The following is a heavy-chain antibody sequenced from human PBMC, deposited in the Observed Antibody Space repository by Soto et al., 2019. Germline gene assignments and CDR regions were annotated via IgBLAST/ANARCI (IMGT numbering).Heavy chain of an antibody. CDR1: GFTFSDYY. D-gene: IGHD4-17*01. V-gene: IGHV3-11*03. CDR3: ARLRGDYTAYDF. CDR2: ISSNSNYK. J-gene: IGHJ4*02. Sequence: GGSLRLSCAASGFTFSDYYMSWIRQAPGKGLEWISYISSNSNYKNHADSVRGRFTVSRDNAKNSLSLQMDSLTAEDTAVYYCARLRGDYTAYDFWGQGTLVTVSS.